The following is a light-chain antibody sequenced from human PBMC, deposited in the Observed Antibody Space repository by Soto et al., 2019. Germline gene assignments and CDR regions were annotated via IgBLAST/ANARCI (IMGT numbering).Light chain of an antibody. CDR2: DNN. J-gene: IGLJ2*01. V-gene: IGLV1-40*01. Sequence: QSVLTQPPSVSGAPGPRVTISCTGRSSNIGAGSDVHWYQQRPGTAPKVLIYDNNKRPSGVPDRFSGSKSGTSASLAITGLQAEDEADYYGHSEDVSLSGPVVGGGTKLTVL. CDR3: HSEDVSLSGPV. CDR1: SSNIGAGSD.